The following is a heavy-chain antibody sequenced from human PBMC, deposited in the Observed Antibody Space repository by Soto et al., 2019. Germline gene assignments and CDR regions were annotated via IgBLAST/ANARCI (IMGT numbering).Heavy chain of an antibody. CDR2: IIPILGIA. CDR3: ASLVVPAAPDDAFDI. Sequence: ASVKVSCKASGGTFSSYTISWVRQAPGQGLEWMGRIIPILGIANYAQKFQGRVTITADKSTSTAYMELSSLRSEDTAVYYCASLVVPAAPDDAFDIWGQGTTVTVSS. J-gene: IGHJ3*02. D-gene: IGHD2-2*01. CDR1: GGTFSSYT. V-gene: IGHV1-69*02.